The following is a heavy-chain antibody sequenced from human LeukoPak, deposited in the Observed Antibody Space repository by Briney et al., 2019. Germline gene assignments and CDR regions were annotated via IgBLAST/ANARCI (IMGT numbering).Heavy chain of an antibody. CDR3: ASWRKEVDY. J-gene: IGHJ4*02. CDR2: ISSSTSSTSYI. CDR1: GFTFSNYG. D-gene: IGHD1-14*01. Sequence: GGSLRLSCAASGFTFSNYGMTWVRQAPGKGLEWVSSISSSTSSTSYIYYADSVKGRFTISRDNANKSLYLKMNRLRAEDTAVYYCASWRKEVDYWGQGTLSPSPQ. V-gene: IGHV3-21*01.